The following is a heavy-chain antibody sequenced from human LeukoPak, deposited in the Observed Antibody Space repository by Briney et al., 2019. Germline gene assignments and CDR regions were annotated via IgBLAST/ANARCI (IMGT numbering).Heavy chain of an antibody. J-gene: IGHJ4*02. CDR1: GFTFSSYA. CDR3: ARVDCRSTSCSPFDY. V-gene: IGHV3-30*01. Sequence: GRSLRLSCAASGFTFSSYAMHWVRQAPGKGLEWVAVISYDGSNNYYADSVKGRFTISRDDSKNTLYLQMNSLRVEDTAVYYCARVDCRSTSCSPFDYWGQGTLVTVSS. CDR2: ISYDGSNN. D-gene: IGHD2-2*01.